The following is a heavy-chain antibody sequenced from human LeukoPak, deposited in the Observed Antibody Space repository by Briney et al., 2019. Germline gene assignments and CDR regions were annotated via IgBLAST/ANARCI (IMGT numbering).Heavy chain of an antibody. Sequence: ASVKVSCKASGYTFTSYGISWVRQAPGQGLEWMGWINAYNGNTNYAQRLQGRVTMTTDTSTSTAYMELRSLRSDDTAVYYCARDSSSWERRGEFGYWGQGTLVTVSS. CDR2: INAYNGNT. V-gene: IGHV1-18*01. CDR1: GYTFTSYG. CDR3: ARDSSSWERRGEFGY. J-gene: IGHJ4*02. D-gene: IGHD6-13*01.